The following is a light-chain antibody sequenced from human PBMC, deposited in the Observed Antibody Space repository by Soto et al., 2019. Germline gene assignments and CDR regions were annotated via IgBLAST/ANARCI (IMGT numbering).Light chain of an antibody. CDR2: DAS. V-gene: IGKV3-15*01. J-gene: IGKJ1*01. Sequence: EMLMTQSPATLSVSPGERAALSRRASQSIGTSLAWYQQRPGQAPRLLISDASTRAAGIPARFSGSGAGTEFTLTISSLQSGDLAVYYCQYYNLWPWTVGQGNGVEIK. CDR1: QSIGTS. CDR3: QYYNLWPWT.